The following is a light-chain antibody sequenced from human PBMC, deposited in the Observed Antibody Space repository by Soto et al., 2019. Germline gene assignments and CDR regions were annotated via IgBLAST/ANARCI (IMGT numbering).Light chain of an antibody. CDR1: SSDIGNYIY. V-gene: IGLV2-14*01. CDR2: EVS. Sequence: QSVLTQPASVPGSPGQSITISCTGTSSDIGNYIYVSWYQQLPGKAPKLMIYEVSNRPSGVSDRFSGSKSGNTASLTISGLQAEDEADYYCSSYTGSSTPYVFGTGTKVTVL. J-gene: IGLJ1*01. CDR3: SSYTGSSTPYV.